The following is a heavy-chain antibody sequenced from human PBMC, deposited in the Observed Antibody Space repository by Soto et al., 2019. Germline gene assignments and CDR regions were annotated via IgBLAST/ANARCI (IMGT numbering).Heavy chain of an antibody. CDR1: GGSFSGYY. CDR2: INHSGST. V-gene: IGHV4-34*01. CDR3: GRDKITGLFDY. Sequence: GGSFSGYYWTWIRQPPWTGLEWIGEINHSGSTNYNPSLKSRVTISVDTSKNQFSLKLTSVTAADTAVYYWGRDKITGLFDYWGKGILVTASS. J-gene: IGHJ4*02. D-gene: IGHD2-8*02.